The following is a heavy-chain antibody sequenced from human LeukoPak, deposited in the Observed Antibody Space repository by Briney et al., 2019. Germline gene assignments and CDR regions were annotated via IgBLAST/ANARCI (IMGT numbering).Heavy chain of an antibody. J-gene: IGHJ1*01. V-gene: IGHV3-23*01. CDR1: GFTFSSYA. CDR3: AKEEGYYYDSGGYYVEYFQH. CDR2: ISGSGGST. D-gene: IGHD3-22*01. Sequence: GGSPRLSCAASGFTFSSYAMSWVRQAPGKGLEWVSAISGSGGSTYYADSVKGRFTISRDNSKNTLYLQMNSLRAEDTAVYYCAKEEGYYYDSGGYYVEYFQHWGQGTLVTVSS.